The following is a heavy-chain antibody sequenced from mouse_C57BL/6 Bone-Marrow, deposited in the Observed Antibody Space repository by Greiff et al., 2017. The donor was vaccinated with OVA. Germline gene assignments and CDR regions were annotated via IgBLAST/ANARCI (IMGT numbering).Heavy chain of an antibody. D-gene: IGHD4-1*01. J-gene: IGHJ2*01. CDR1: GYAFSSSW. V-gene: IGHV1-82*01. CDR3: ARGWDERGFDY. Sequence: VQLQQSGPELVKPGASVKISCKASGYAFSSSWMNWVKQRPGKGLGWIGRIYPGDGDTNYNGKIKGKGKLTADKSSSTAYMQLSSLTSEDCAVYFGARGWDERGFDYWGQGTTLTVSS. CDR2: IYPGDGDT.